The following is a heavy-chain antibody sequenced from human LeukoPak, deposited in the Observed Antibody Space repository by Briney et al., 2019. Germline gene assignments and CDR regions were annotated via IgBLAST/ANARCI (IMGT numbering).Heavy chain of an antibody. CDR3: ARGSRELYYFDY. Sequence: KPSETLSLTCTVSGGSISSYYWSWIRQPPGKGLESIGYIYYSGSTKYNPSLKSRVTISVDASKTQFSLKLNSVTAADTAVYYCARGSRELYYFDYWGQGTLVTVSS. CDR2: IYYSGST. V-gene: IGHV4-59*01. J-gene: IGHJ4*02. D-gene: IGHD1-7*01. CDR1: GGSISSYY.